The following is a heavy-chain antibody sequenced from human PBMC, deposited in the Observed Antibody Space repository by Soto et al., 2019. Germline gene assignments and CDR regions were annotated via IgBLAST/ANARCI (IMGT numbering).Heavy chain of an antibody. J-gene: IGHJ5*02. Sequence: GGSLRLSCAASGFSFSTYSMHWVRQAPGMGLEWVSSISGPSNYLHYADSVNGRFTISRDNAKNSLYLQMHSLRAEDTAVYYCARDNGACSTTTCYRCFDPWGQGTQVTVSS. CDR2: ISGPSNYL. V-gene: IGHV3-21*01. D-gene: IGHD2-2*01. CDR1: GFSFSTYS. CDR3: ARDNGACSTTTCYRCFDP.